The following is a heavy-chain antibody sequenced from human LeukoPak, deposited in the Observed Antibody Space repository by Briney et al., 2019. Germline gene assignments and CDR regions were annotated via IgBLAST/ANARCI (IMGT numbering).Heavy chain of an antibody. D-gene: IGHD1-1*01. CDR1: GYTFTSND. CDR3: ARIPQRVPHNWFDP. J-gene: IGHJ5*02. V-gene: IGHV1-8*01. Sequence: ASVKVSCKASGYTFTSNDINWVRQAAGQGLEWMGWMNPHSGSAGYAQKFQGRVTMTRDTSISTVYMELSSLTSDDTAVYYCARIPQRVPHNWFDPWGQGTLVTVSS. CDR2: MNPHSGSA.